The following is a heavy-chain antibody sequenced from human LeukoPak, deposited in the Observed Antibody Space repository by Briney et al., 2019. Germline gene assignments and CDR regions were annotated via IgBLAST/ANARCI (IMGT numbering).Heavy chain of an antibody. J-gene: IGHJ2*01. CDR1: SGSFSGYY. CDR3: ARVQYYYDSSGYQDWSFDL. D-gene: IGHD3-22*01. CDR2: IDHSGST. V-gene: IGHV4-34*01. Sequence: SETLSLTCAVYSGSFSGYYWSWIRQRPGQGLEWNGEIDHSGSTNYYASLNSRVTMSVDTSKTQFSLKLSSVTAADTAVYYCARVQYYYDSSGYQDWSFDLWGRGTPVTVSS.